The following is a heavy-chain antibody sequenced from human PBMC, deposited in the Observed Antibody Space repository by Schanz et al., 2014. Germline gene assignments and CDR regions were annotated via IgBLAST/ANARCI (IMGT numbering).Heavy chain of an antibody. CDR3: ARGGSGSHYRLDY. CDR2: VSRSTPDI. J-gene: IGHJ4*02. Sequence: EVQLLESGGGLVQPGGSLRLSCAASGFTFSSYAMSWVRQAPGKGLEWVSYVSRSTPDIYYADSVKGRFTMSRDNAENALYLQMNSLRAEDTGLYFCARGGSGSHYRLDYWGQGTLVTVSS. D-gene: IGHD1-26*01. CDR1: GFTFSSYA. V-gene: IGHV3-48*01.